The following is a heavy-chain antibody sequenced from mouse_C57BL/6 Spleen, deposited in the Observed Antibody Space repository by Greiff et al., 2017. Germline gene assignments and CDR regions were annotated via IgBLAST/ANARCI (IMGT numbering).Heavy chain of an antibody. Sequence: EVQLRQSGPELVKPGASVKISCKASGYSFTDYNMNWVKQSNGKSLEWIGVINPNYGTTSYNQKFKGKATLTVDQSSSTAYMQLNSLTSEDSAVYYCARRGLITTVVEGAMDYWGQGTSVTVSS. V-gene: IGHV1-39*01. J-gene: IGHJ4*01. CDR3: ARRGLITTVVEGAMDY. CDR2: INPNYGTT. CDR1: GYSFTDYN. D-gene: IGHD1-1*01.